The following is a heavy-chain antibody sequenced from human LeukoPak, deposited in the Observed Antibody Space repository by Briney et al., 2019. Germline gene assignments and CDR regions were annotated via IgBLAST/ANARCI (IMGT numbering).Heavy chain of an antibody. V-gene: IGHV4-59*11. CDR1: GGSISSHY. J-gene: IGHJ6*03. CDR3: ARGLGADFWSGYYTYYYYMDV. Sequence: SETLSLTCTVSGGSISSHYWSWIRQPPGKGLEWIGYIYYSGSTNYNPSLKSRVTISVDTSKNQFSLKLSSVTAADAAVYYCARGLGADFWSGYYTYYYYMDVWGKGTTVTVSS. D-gene: IGHD3-3*01. CDR2: IYYSGST.